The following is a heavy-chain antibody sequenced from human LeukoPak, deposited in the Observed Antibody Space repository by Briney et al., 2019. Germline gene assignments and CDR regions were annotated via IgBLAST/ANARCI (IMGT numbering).Heavy chain of an antibody. J-gene: IGHJ6*03. Sequence: ASVKVSCKASGYTFTSYAMNWVRQAPGQGLEWMGGIIPIFGTANYAQKFQGRVTITADKSTSTAYMELSSLRSEDTAVYYCARSRGSGYRYYYMDVWGKGTTVTVSS. CDR1: GYTFTSYA. D-gene: IGHD3-22*01. CDR2: IIPIFGTA. CDR3: ARSRGSGYRYYYMDV. V-gene: IGHV1-69*06.